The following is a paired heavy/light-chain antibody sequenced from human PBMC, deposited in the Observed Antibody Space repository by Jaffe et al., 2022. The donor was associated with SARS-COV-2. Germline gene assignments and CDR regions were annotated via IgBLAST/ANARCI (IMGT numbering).Heavy chain of an antibody. CDR1: GGSISSGSYY. CDR2: IYTSGST. J-gene: IGHJ4*02. D-gene: IGHD3-16*01. CDR3: ARVQGGGLAPFDY. V-gene: IGHV4-61*02. Sequence: QVQLQESGPGLVKPSQTLSLTCTVSGGSISSGSYYWSWIRQPAGKGLEWIGRIYTSGSTNYNPSLKSRVTISVDTSKNQFSLKLSSVTAADTAVYYCARVQGGGLAPFDYWGQGTLVTVSS.
Light chain of an antibody. CDR2: AAS. CDR3: QHAGT. J-gene: IGKJ1*01. V-gene: IGKV1-9*01. CDR1: QGISSY. Sequence: DIQLTQSPSFLSASVGDRVTITCRASQGISSYLAWYQQKPGKAPKLLIYAASTLQSGVPSRFSGSGSGTEFTLTISSLQPEDFATYYCQHAGTFGQGTKVEIK.